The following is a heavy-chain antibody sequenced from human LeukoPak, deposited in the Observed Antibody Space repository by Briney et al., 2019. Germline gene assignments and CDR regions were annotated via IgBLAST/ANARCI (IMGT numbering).Heavy chain of an antibody. CDR2: IPYDGSNK. Sequence: GGSLRLSCAASGFTFSSYGIHWVRQAPGKGLEWVAVIPYDGSNKYYADSVKGRFTISSDNSKSTLYLQMNSLRAEDTAVYYCAKDGRPGDCYFDFWGQGTLVTVSS. V-gene: IGHV3-30*18. CDR3: AKDGRPGDCYFDF. CDR1: GFTFSSYG. J-gene: IGHJ4*02. D-gene: IGHD2-21*02.